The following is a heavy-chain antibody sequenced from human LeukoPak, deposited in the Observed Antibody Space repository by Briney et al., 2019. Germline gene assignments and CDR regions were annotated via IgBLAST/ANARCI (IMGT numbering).Heavy chain of an antibody. CDR1: VYTFTSYD. J-gene: IGHJ4*02. Sequence: ASVKVSCKASVYTFTSYDINWVRQATGQGLEWMGWMNPNSGGTNYAQKFQGRVTMTRDTSISTAYMELSRLRSDDTAVYYCARQTGDSPLYYFDYWGQGTLVTVSS. CDR3: ARQTGDSPLYYFDY. V-gene: IGHV1-2*02. D-gene: IGHD7-27*01. CDR2: MNPNSGGT.